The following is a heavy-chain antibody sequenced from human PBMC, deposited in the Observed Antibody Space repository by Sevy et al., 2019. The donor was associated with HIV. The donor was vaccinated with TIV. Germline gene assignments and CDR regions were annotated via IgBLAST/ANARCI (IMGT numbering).Heavy chain of an antibody. Sequence: GGSLRLSCAASIFTFNIYGMQWVRQAPGKGLEWVAYMRKDGLTTYYADSVKGRLTISRDSSKNTLYLQMNSLRIEDAALYYCTRETTYYDASGPVPGDIWGQGTMVTVSS. CDR2: MRKDGLTT. CDR3: TRETTYYDASGPVPGDI. D-gene: IGHD3-16*01. V-gene: IGHV3-30*02. J-gene: IGHJ3*02. CDR1: IFTFNIYG.